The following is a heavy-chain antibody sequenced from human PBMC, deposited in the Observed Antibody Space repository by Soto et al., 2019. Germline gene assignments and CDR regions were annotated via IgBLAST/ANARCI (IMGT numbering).Heavy chain of an antibody. D-gene: IGHD5-12*01. J-gene: IGHJ6*02. CDR2: ISSSSSTI. CDR3: AASGGIVATIFDYYYGMDV. V-gene: IGHV3-48*02. CDR1: GFTFSSYS. Sequence: GGSLRLSCAASGFTFSSYSMNWVRQAPGKGLEWVSYISSSSSTIYYADSVKGRFTISRDNAKNSLYLQMNSLRDEDTAVYYCAASGGIVATIFDYYYGMDVWGQGTTVTVSS.